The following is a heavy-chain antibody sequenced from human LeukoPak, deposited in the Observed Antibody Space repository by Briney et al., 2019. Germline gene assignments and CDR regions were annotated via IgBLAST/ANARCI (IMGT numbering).Heavy chain of an antibody. Sequence: SVKVSCKASGGTFSSYTISWVRQAPGQGLEWMGRIIPILGIANYAQKFQGRVTITADKSTSTAYMELSSLRSEDTDVYYCASAVYAMDYYYYGMDVWGQGTTVTVSS. CDR1: GGTFSSYT. J-gene: IGHJ6*02. CDR3: ASAVYAMDYYYYGMDV. D-gene: IGHD2-8*01. CDR2: IIPILGIA. V-gene: IGHV1-69*02.